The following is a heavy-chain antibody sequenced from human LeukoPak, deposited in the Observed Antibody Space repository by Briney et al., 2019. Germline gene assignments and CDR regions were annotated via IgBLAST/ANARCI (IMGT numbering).Heavy chain of an antibody. D-gene: IGHD3-22*01. CDR3: ARMGSSGYPYYYYYYGMDV. J-gene: IGHJ6*02. CDR1: GFTFSSYA. CDR2: ISSNGGST. Sequence: GGSLRLSCAASGFTFSSYAMHWVRQAPGKGLEYVSAISSNGGSTYYANSVKGRFTISRDNSKNTLYLQMGSLRAEDMAMYYCARMGSSGYPYYYYYYGMDVWGQGTTVTVSS. V-gene: IGHV3-64*01.